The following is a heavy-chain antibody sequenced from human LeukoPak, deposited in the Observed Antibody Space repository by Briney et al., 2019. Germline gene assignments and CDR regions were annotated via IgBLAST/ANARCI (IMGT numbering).Heavy chain of an antibody. CDR3: AKDRSYYYDSSGYYWMGYFDY. Sequence: GGSLRLSCAASGFTFSSYAMSWVRQAPGKGLEWVSAISGSGGSTYYADSVKGRFTISRDNSKNTLYLQMSSLRAEDTAVYYCAKDRSYYYDSSGYYWMGYFDYWGQGTLVTVSS. J-gene: IGHJ4*02. D-gene: IGHD3-22*01. CDR1: GFTFSSYA. V-gene: IGHV3-23*01. CDR2: ISGSGGST.